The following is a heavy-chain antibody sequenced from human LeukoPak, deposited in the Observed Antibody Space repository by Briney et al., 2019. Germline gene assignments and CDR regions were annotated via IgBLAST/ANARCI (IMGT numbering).Heavy chain of an antibody. V-gene: IGHV3-74*01. D-gene: IGHD1-26*01. CDR3: AREGGSYYFWFDP. CDR2: INPDGSTT. CDR1: GFTFSSYW. J-gene: IGHJ5*02. Sequence: GGSLRLSCAASGFTFSSYWMHWVRQAPGKGLVWVSRINPDGSTTNYADSVKGRFTISRDNSKNTLYLQMNSLRAEDTAVYYCAREGGSYYFWFDPWGQGTLVTVSS.